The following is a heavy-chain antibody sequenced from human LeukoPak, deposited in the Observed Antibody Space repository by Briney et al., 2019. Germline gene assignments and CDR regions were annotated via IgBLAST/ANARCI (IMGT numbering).Heavy chain of an antibody. V-gene: IGHV1-8*01. J-gene: IGHJ6*02. D-gene: IGHD3-9*01. CDR1: GYTFTSYD. CDR2: MNPNSGNT. CDR3: ARVGVDYDILTGYRTYGMDV. Sequence: ASVKVSCKAPGYTFTSYDINWVRQATGQGLEWMGWMNPNSGNTGYAQKFQGRVTMTRNTSISTAYMELSSLRSEDTAVYYCARVGVDYDILTGYRTYGMDVWGQGTTVTVSS.